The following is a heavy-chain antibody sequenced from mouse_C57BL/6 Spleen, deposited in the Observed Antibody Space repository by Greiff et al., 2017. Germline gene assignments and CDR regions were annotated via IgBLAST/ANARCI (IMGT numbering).Heavy chain of an antibody. CDR1: GYTFTSYW. CDR2: IDPSDSYT. V-gene: IGHV1-69*01. CDR3: ARSASYYGSSYSY. Sequence: QVQLQQSGAELVMPGASVKLSCKASGYTFTSYWMHWVKQRPGQGLEWIGEIDPSDSYTNYNQKFKGKSTLTVDKSSSTAYMQLSSLTSEDSAVYYCARSASYYGSSYSYWGQGTTLTVSS. J-gene: IGHJ2*01. D-gene: IGHD1-1*01.